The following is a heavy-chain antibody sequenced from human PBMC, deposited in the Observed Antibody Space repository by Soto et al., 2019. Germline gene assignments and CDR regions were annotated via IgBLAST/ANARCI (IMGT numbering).Heavy chain of an antibody. Sequence: PGGSLRLSCAASGFTFSSYAMNWVRQAPGKGLEWVSGISVGGGNTYYADSVKGRFTISRDNSQNTLYLQMNSLRAEDTAVYFCAKVDVVVVAATGQFDYWGQGTLVTVSS. CDR2: ISVGGGNT. V-gene: IGHV3-23*01. CDR3: AKVDVVVVAATGQFDY. CDR1: GFTFSSYA. J-gene: IGHJ4*02. D-gene: IGHD2-15*01.